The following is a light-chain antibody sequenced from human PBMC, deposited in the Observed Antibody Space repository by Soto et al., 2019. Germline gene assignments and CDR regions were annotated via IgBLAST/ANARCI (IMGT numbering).Light chain of an antibody. Sequence: EIVLTQSPGTLSLSPGERATLSCRASQSVSSKYLAWYQQKPGRAPRVLIYGTSIRASGVPERFSGGGSGTDFTLTIPRLEPEDFAVYYCQQYGSSLFTFGPGTKVDFK. J-gene: IGKJ3*01. CDR1: QSVSSKY. V-gene: IGKV3-20*01. CDR2: GTS. CDR3: QQYGSSLFT.